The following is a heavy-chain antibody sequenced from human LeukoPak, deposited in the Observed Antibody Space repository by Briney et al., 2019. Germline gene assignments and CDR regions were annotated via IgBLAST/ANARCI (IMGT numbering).Heavy chain of an antibody. Sequence: SVKVSCKASGGTFSSYAISWVRQAPGQGLEWMGGIIPIFGTANYAQKFQGRVTITADESTSTAYMELRSLRSDDTAVYYCARVTSIAVVDYWGQGTLVTVSS. V-gene: IGHV1-69*13. J-gene: IGHJ4*02. CDR2: IIPIFGTA. CDR3: ARVTSIAVVDY. CDR1: GGTFSSYA. D-gene: IGHD6-19*01.